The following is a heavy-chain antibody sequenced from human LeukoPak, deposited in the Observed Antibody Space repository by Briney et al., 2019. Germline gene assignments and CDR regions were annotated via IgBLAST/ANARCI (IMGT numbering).Heavy chain of an antibody. CDR2: IYYSGST. J-gene: IGHJ3*02. D-gene: IGHD1-26*01. CDR3: ARDVHPGELADAFDI. CDR1: GGSISSYY. Sequence: PSETLSLTCTVSGGSISSYYWSWIRQPPGRGLEWIGYIYYSGSTNYNPSLKSRVTISVDTSKNQFSLKLSSVTAADTAVYYCARDVHPGELADAFDIWGQGTMVTVSS. V-gene: IGHV4-59*01.